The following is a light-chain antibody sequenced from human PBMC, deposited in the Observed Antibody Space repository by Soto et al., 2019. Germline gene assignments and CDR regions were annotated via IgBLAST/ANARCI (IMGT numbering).Light chain of an antibody. Sequence: DIRLTXSPSTLSASVADRVTITCRASQSITARLAWYQQKPGKAPKLLIYDASILERGVPSRFSGSGSGTEFTLTISTLQPDDFATYYCQQYNTFSLTFGGGTKVDIK. V-gene: IGKV1-5*01. CDR3: QQYNTFSLT. CDR1: QSITAR. CDR2: DAS. J-gene: IGKJ4*01.